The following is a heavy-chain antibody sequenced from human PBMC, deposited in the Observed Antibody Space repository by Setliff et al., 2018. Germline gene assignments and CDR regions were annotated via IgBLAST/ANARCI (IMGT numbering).Heavy chain of an antibody. CDR1: GLTFSSYA. J-gene: IGHJ5*01. V-gene: IGHV3-23*01. CDR3: AKDPNGDYVGAFDS. CDR2: IRGSGGST. Sequence: HPGGSLRLSCVASGLTFSSYAMTWVRQAPGKGLEWLSAIRGSGGSTLYADSVKGRFTISRDNSQNTLYLQMNSLRVEDTAVYYCAKDPNGDYVGAFDSWGHGTLVTVSS. D-gene: IGHD4-17*01.